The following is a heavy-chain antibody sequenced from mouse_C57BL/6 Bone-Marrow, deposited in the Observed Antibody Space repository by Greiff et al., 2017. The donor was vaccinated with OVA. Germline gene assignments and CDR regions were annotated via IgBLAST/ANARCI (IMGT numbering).Heavy chain of an antibody. Sequence: EVQVVESGGGLVQPKGSLKLSCAASGFSFNTYAMNWVRQAPGKGLEWVARIRSKSNNYATYYADSVKDRFTISRDDSESMLYLQMNNLKTEDTAMYYCVRHPTGYAMDYWGQGTSVTVSS. D-gene: IGHD1-1*01. CDR2: IRSKSNNYAT. V-gene: IGHV10-1*01. J-gene: IGHJ4*01. CDR1: GFSFNTYA. CDR3: VRHPTGYAMDY.